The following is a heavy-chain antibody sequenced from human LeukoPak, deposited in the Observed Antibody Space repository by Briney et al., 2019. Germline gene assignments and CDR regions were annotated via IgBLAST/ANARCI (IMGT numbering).Heavy chain of an antibody. D-gene: IGHD3-10*01. CDR2: ISYDGTKK. V-gene: IGHV3-30*18. CDR1: VLTFSNYA. Sequence: GGSLRLSCAASVLTFSNYAMHSVRQATGKGQELVPIISYDGTKKDYADPVKGRFTISRDNSKNTLSLQMSSLRPEDTAVYYCGKDGIARGSGSYLDYWGQGTPVTVSS. J-gene: IGHJ4*02. CDR3: GKDGIARGSGSYLDY.